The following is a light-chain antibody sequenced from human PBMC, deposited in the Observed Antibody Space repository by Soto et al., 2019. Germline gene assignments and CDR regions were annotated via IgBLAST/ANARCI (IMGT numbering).Light chain of an antibody. V-gene: IGLV1-40*01. Sequence: QSVLTQPPSVSGAPGQRVTISCTGSSSNIGAGYDVHWYQQLPGTAPKLLIYGNSNRPSGVPXRFSGSKSGTSASLAITGXXXEDEAXXXXQSYDSSLNGVVFGGGTKLTVL. CDR2: GNS. CDR1: SSNIGAGYD. CDR3: QSYDSSLNGVV. J-gene: IGLJ2*01.